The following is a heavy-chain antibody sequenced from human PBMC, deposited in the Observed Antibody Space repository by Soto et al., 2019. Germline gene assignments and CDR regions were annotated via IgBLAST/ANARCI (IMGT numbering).Heavy chain of an antibody. Sequence: VQLVESGGGLVKPGGSLRLSCAASGFTFRSYSMNWVRQAPGKGLEWVSSISSTSTYIYYADSLKGRFTISRDNAKKSFYLHMNNVTAEDTAVYYCASTDASGAPFDHWGQGTLVTVSS. CDR2: ISSTSTYI. J-gene: IGHJ4*02. CDR3: ASTDASGAPFDH. V-gene: IGHV3-21*01. D-gene: IGHD6-19*01. CDR1: GFTFRSYS.